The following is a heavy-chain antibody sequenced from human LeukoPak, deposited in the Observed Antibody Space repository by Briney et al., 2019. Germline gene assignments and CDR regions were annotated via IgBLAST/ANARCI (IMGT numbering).Heavy chain of an antibody. D-gene: IGHD3-9*01. CDR1: GGSISSYY. Sequence: SETLSLTCTVSGGSISSYYWSWIRQPPGKGLEWIGYIYYSGSTNYNPSLKSRVTISVDTSKNQFSLKLSSVTAADTAVYYCARGLRYFDWLEEYFDLWGRGTLVTVSS. V-gene: IGHV4-59*08. CDR3: ARGLRYFDWLEEYFDL. CDR2: IYYSGST. J-gene: IGHJ2*01.